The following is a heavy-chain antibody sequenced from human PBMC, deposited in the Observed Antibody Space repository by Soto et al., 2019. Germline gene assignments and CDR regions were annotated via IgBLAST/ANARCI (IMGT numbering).Heavy chain of an antibody. V-gene: IGHV1-18*01. CDR1: GYTFTSDG. J-gene: IGHJ6*02. Sequence: ASVKVSCKASGYTFTSDGIRWVRPAPGQGREWMGGISAYNGNTNYAQKLQGRVTMTTDTSTSTAYMELRSLRSDDTAVYYCARDGVDTATGYYYGMDVWGQGTKVTVSS. CDR2: ISAYNGNT. D-gene: IGHD5-18*01. CDR3: ARDGVDTATGYYYGMDV.